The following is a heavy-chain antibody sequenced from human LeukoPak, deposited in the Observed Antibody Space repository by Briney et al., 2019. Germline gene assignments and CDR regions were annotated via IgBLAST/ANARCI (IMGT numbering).Heavy chain of an antibody. J-gene: IGHJ5*01. V-gene: IGHV4-4*02. D-gene: IGHD3-10*01. CDR2: VYHSGSM. CDR3: ARVSGSGLYFKSFDP. CDR1: GDDISSSNW. Sequence: SSETLSLTCSVSGDDISSSNWWTWVRQPPQKGLEWIGEVYHSGSMNYNPSLKSRIYMSVDKSQNRFSLRLTSVTAADTAVYFCARVSGSGLYFKSFDPWGQGTLVIVSS.